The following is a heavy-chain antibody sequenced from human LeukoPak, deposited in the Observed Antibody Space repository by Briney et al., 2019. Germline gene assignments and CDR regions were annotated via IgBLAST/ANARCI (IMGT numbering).Heavy chain of an antibody. D-gene: IGHD5-12*01. Sequence: GGSLRLSCTASGFTFSRSWMNWIRRAPGKGLEWVANINPDGDGMRFVDSVKGRFTMSRDNAQSSLHLQMNSLRVEDTAFYYCAAWTDRGYSYWGQGVLVTVSS. CDR3: AAWTDRGYSY. CDR2: INPDGDGM. V-gene: IGHV3-7*01. CDR1: GFTFSRSW. J-gene: IGHJ4*02.